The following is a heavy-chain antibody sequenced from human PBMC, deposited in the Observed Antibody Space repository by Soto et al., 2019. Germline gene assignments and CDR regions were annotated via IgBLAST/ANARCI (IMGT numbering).Heavy chain of an antibody. D-gene: IGHD5-12*01. J-gene: IGHJ4*02. CDR3: XXXXXXXIGD. CDR1: GGSISSSNW. V-gene: IGHV4-4*02. Sequence: QVQLQESGPGLVKPSGTLSLTCAVSGGSISSSNWWSWVRQPPGKGLEWIGEIYHSGSTNYNPSLKSRVIISVDKSKNQLSLKLSSVTXAXTAXXYXXXXXXXXIGDWGQGTLVTVSS. CDR2: IYHSGST.